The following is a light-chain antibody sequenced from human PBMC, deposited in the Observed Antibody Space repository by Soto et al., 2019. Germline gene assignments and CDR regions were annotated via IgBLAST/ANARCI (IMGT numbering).Light chain of an antibody. CDR3: HPRQSWPRT. V-gene: IGKV3-11*01. CDR1: QAVNTR. J-gene: IGKJ1*01. Sequence: EVFLTQSPATHSSYPGDRVTLSCRASQAVNTRLAWYQHRPGQAPRLLIYLASNRAAGVPARFSGSGSGTDSTLTISDVEPEDFAVYYCHPRQSWPRTFGQRTKVDIK. CDR2: LAS.